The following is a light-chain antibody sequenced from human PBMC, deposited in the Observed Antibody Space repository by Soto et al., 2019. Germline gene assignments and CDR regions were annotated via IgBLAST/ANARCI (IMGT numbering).Light chain of an antibody. J-gene: IGLJ1*01. Sequence: QLVLTQSPSASASLGASVKLTCTLSSGHSSYAIAWHQQQPEKGPRYLMKLNSDGSHSKGDGIPDRFSGSSSGAERYLTISSLQFEDEADYYCQTWGTGTVDVFGTGTKLTVL. CDR3: QTWGTGTVDV. CDR1: SGHSSYA. V-gene: IGLV4-69*01. CDR2: LNSDGSH.